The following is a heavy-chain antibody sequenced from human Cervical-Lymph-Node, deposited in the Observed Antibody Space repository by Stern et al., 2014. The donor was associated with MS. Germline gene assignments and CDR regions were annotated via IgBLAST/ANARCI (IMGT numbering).Heavy chain of an antibody. CDR2: TYYRGNS. J-gene: IGHJ4*02. Sequence: QVQLQESGPGLVRPSETLSLTCTVSGGSTSSFYWSWIRQAPGKGLERIGYTYYRGNSNYNPSLRGRVTISADTSKSQFSLKLHSVTAADTAVYYCSSSGYNGVDDYFDYWGQGTLVTVSS. V-gene: IGHV4-59*03. CDR1: GGSTSSFY. D-gene: IGHD3-22*01. CDR3: SSSGYNGVDDYFDY.